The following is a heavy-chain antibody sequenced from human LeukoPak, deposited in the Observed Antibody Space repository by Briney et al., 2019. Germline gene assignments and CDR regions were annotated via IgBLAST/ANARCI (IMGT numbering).Heavy chain of an antibody. Sequence: SQTLSLTCAVSGGSISSGGYSWSWIRQPPGKGLEWIGYIYHSGSTYYNPSLKSRVTISVDRSKNQFSLKLSSVTAADTAVYYCARERRDGYNRPYSGMDVWGQGTTFTVPS. CDR2: IYHSGST. CDR1: GGSISSGGYS. CDR3: ARERRDGYNRPYSGMDV. J-gene: IGHJ6*02. D-gene: IGHD5-24*01. V-gene: IGHV4-30-2*01.